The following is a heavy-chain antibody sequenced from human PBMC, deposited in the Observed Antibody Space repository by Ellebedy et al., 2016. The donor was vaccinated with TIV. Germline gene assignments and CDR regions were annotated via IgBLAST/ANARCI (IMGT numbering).Heavy chain of an antibody. J-gene: IGHJ5*02. CDR1: GFTFSSYW. D-gene: IGHD6-13*01. V-gene: IGHV3-74*01. CDR2: INSDGSST. CDR3: ARVVIAAASRWFDP. Sequence: GESLKISCAASGFTFSSYWMHWVRQAPGKGLVWVSRINSDGSSTSYADSVKGRFTISRDNAKNTRYLQMNSMRAEDTAVYYCARVVIAAASRWFDPWGQGTLVTVSS.